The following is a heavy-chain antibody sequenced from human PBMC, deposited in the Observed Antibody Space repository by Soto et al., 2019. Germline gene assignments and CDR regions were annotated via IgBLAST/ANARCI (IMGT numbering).Heavy chain of an antibody. V-gene: IGHV4-59*01. CDR1: GASISSYC. D-gene: IGHD3-9*01. Sequence: SETLSLTCSVSGASISSYCWTWIRQPPGGGLEWIGYMHHTQGTNDNPSLRGRVHMSIDTSMNQFSLRLTSVTAADTAVYYCARVPFVGYFDWLDPWRHGTLVTVSS. CDR3: ARVPFVGYFDWLDP. J-gene: IGHJ5*02. CDR2: MHHTQGT.